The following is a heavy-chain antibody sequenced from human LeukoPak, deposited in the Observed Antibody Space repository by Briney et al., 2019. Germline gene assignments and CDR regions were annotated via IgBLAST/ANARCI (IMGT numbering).Heavy chain of an antibody. CDR3: ARDRVGGDIAVAGTYYYYMDV. V-gene: IGHV4-4*07. CDR1: GGSISIYY. D-gene: IGHD6-19*01. J-gene: IGHJ6*03. Sequence: KPSETLSLTCTVSGGSISIYYWIWIRQPAGKGLEWIGRIYTSGSTNYNPSLKSRVTMSVDTSKNQFSLKLSSVTAADTAVYYCARDRVGGDIAVAGTYYYYMDVWGKGTTVTISS. CDR2: IYTSGST.